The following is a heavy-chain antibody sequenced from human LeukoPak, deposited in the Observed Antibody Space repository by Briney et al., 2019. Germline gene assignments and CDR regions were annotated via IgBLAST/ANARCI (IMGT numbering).Heavy chain of an antibody. D-gene: IGHD2-2*01. CDR3: VKDRPCETCMPMDA. J-gene: IGHJ6*02. V-gene: IGHV3-11*01. Sequence: GGSLRLSCAASGFSFKDYYMNWIRQAPGKGLEWVSYISSSGGTTYHADSVKGRFTISRDNAKNSLYLQMNSLRAEDSAIYFCVKDRPCETCMPMDAWGQGTTVTVSS. CDR1: GFSFKDYY. CDR2: ISSSGGTT.